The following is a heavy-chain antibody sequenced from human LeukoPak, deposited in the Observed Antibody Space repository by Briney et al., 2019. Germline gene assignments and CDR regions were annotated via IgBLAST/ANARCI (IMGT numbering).Heavy chain of an antibody. CDR1: GFTFSTYG. CDR2: INWNGGST. CDR3: ARLPFSSGWHDAFDI. Sequence: PGGSLRLSCAASGFTFSTYGMHWVRQAPGKGLEWVSGINWNGGSTGYADSVKGRFTISRDNAKNSLYLQMNSLRAEDTALYHCARLPFSSGWHDAFDIWGQGTMVTVSS. J-gene: IGHJ3*02. V-gene: IGHV3-20*01. D-gene: IGHD6-19*01.